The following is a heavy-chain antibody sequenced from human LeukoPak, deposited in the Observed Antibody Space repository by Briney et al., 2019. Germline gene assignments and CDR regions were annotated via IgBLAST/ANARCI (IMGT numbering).Heavy chain of an antibody. Sequence: PETLSLTCAVYGWSFSGYYWSWIRQPPGKGLEWIGEINHSGSTNYNPSLKSRVTMSGDKSKNQCSLKLSSVTAGEPGVYFCARVGYSYVINDWSRTGLGAYPTKYYYHMDVWGKGTTVTVSS. CDR3: ARVGYSYVINDWSRTGLGAYPTKYYYHMDV. D-gene: IGHD5-18*01. V-gene: IGHV4-34*01. CDR2: INHSGST. CDR1: GWSFSGYY. J-gene: IGHJ6*03.